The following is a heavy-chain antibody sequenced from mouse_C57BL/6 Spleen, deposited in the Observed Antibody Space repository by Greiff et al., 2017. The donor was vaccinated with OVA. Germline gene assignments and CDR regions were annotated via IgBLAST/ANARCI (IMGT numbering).Heavy chain of an antibody. D-gene: IGHD2-5*01. V-gene: IGHV1-81*01. CDR1: GYTFTSYG. CDR2: IYPRSGNT. CDR3: ASYYSNHWYFDV. Sequence: QVQLKESGAELARPGASVKLSCKASGYTFTSYGISWVKQRTGQGLEWIGEIYPRSGNTYYNEKFKGKATLTADKSSSTAYMELRSLTSEDSAVYFCASYYSNHWYFDVWGTGTTVTVSS. J-gene: IGHJ1*03.